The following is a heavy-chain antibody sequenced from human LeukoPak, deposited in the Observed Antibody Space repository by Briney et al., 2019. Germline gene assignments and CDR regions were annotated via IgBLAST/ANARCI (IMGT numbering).Heavy chain of an antibody. Sequence: GGSLRLSCAASGFTVSNNYMSWVRQAPGKGLEWVSVSSSGDSTYYADSVKGRFTISRDNSKNTLYLQMNSLKAADTVVYYCARDSSGQYYFASGGQGTLVAVPS. J-gene: IGHJ4*02. V-gene: IGHV3-53*01. CDR1: GFTVSNNY. D-gene: IGHD3-10*01. CDR2: SSSGDST. CDR3: ARDSSGQYYFAS.